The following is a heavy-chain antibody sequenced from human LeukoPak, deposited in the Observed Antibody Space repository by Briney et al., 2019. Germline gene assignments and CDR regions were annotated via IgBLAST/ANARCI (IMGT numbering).Heavy chain of an antibody. V-gene: IGHV1-46*01. CDR2: INPSGGST. J-gene: IGHJ2*01. CDR1: GYTFTSYY. CDR3: ARGDAVASPYRYFDL. Sequence: GASVKVSCKASGYTFTSYYMHWVRQAPGQGLEWMGIINPSGGSTSYAQKFQGRVTMTRDMSTSTVYMELSSLRSEDTAVYYCARGDAVASPYRYFDLWGRGTLVTVSS. D-gene: IGHD6-19*01.